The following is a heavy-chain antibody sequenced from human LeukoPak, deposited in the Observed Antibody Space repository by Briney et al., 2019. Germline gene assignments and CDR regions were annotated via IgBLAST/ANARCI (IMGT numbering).Heavy chain of an antibody. D-gene: IGHD2-15*01. V-gene: IGHV1-2*02. Sequence: GASVKVSCKASGFTFTGYYIHWVRQAPGQGLEWMGYISPHSTCRSSAQQFEGRVTMTRDTSMSTAYMELSGLRSDDTAVYYCVREGEDLLSKDFDYWGQGTLVTVSS. CDR1: GFTFTGYY. J-gene: IGHJ4*02. CDR3: VREGEDLLSKDFDY. CDR2: ISPHSTCR.